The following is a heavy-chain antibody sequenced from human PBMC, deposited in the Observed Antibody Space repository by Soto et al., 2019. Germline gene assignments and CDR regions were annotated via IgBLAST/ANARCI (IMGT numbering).Heavy chain of an antibody. CDR3: AREANTIYAPHGLDV. V-gene: IGHV3-21*01. J-gene: IGHJ6*02. Sequence: PXVSLRLSCAVSGFPFDSYSMSWVRQAPGQGLEWLASLSSGSFYIFHADSIRGRFTISRDDAKNLLFLQMNSLTIEDTATYYCAREANTIYAPHGLDVWGQGTAVTVSS. CDR1: GFPFDSYS. CDR2: LSSGSFYI. D-gene: IGHD3-3*01.